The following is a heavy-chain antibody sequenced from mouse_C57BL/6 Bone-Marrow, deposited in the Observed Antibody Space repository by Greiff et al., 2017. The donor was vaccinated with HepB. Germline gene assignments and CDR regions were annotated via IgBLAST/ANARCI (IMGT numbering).Heavy chain of an antibody. D-gene: IGHD2-5*01. CDR2: ISDGGSYT. CDR1: GFTFSSYA. V-gene: IGHV5-4*01. CDR3: AVYYSNYGYFDV. Sequence: EVQLVESGGGLVKPGGSLKLSCAASGFTFSSYAMSWVRQTPEKRLEWVATISDGGSYTYYPDNVKGRFTISRDNAKNNLYLQMSHLKSEDTAMYYCAVYYSNYGYFDVWGTGTTVTVSS. J-gene: IGHJ1*03.